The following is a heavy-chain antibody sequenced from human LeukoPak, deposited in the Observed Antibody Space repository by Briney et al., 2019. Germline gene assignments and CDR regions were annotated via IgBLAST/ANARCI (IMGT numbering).Heavy chain of an antibody. J-gene: IGHJ3*02. CDR2: ISSSSSYI. Sequence: GGSLRLSCAASGFTFSSYSMNWVRQAPGKGLEWVSSISSSSSYIYYAGSVKGRFTISRDNAKNSLYLQMNSLRAEDTAVYYCARDWSRYQLLWGDSDAFDIWGQGTMVTVSS. CDR3: ARDWSRYQLLWGDSDAFDI. CDR1: GFTFSSYS. V-gene: IGHV3-21*01. D-gene: IGHD2-2*01.